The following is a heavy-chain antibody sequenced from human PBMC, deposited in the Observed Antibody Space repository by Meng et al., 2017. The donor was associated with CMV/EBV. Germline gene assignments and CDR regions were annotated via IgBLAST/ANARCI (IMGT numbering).Heavy chain of an antibody. V-gene: IGHV1-2*02. J-gene: IGHJ5*02. D-gene: IGHD2-2*01. CDR2: IIPNSGGT. CDR3: ARGYCSSTSCRTGVWFDP. CDR1: GGTFSSYA. Sequence: ASVKVSCKASGGTFSSYAISWVRQAPGQGLEWMGGIIPNSGGTNYAQKFQGRVTMTRDTSISTAYMELSRLRSDDTAVYYCARGYCSSTSCRTGVWFDPWGQGTLVTVSS.